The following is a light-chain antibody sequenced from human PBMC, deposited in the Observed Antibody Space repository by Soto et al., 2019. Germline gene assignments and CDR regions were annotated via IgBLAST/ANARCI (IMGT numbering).Light chain of an antibody. CDR2: DVN. Sequence: QSALTQPRSVSGSPGQSVTISCTRTSSDVGGYDYVSWYQHHPGKAPKLMIYDVNKRPSGVPDRFSGSKSGNTASLTISGLQAEDEADYYCCSYAGSYGGVFGGGTKLTVL. CDR3: CSYAGSYGGV. J-gene: IGLJ3*02. CDR1: SSDVGGYDY. V-gene: IGLV2-11*01.